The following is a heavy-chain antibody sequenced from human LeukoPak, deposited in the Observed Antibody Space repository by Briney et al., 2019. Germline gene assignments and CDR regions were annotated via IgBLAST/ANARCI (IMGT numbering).Heavy chain of an antibody. D-gene: IGHD2-15*01. CDR3: ARDTAATALGWFDP. Sequence: PSETLSLTCTGSGGSIRSGGYYWSWIRQHPGKGLEWIGYIYYSGSTYYNPSLKIRVIISVDTSKNQFSLKLSSVTAADTAVSYCARDTAATALGWFDPWGQGTLVTVSS. CDR1: GGSIRSGGYY. V-gene: IGHV4-31*03. CDR2: IYYSGST. J-gene: IGHJ5*02.